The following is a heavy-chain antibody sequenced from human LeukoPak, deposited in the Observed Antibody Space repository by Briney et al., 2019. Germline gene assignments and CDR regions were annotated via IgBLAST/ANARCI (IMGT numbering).Heavy chain of an antibody. CDR3: ARGHYDILTGSLNLFDY. D-gene: IGHD3-9*01. CDR2: ISSSSSYI. J-gene: IGHJ4*02. CDR1: GFTFSSYS. V-gene: IGHV3-21*01. Sequence: GGSLRLSCAASGFTFSSYSMNWVRQAPGKGLEWVSSISSSSSYIYYADSVEGRFTISRDNAKNSLYLQMNSLRAEDTAVYYCARGHYDILTGSLNLFDYWGQGTLVTVSS.